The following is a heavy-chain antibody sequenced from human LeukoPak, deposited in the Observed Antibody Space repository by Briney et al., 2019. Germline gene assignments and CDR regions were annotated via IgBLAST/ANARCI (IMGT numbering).Heavy chain of an antibody. CDR2: ITRDGSEK. J-gene: IGHJ3*01. D-gene: IGHD2-15*01. CDR1: ELTFSSHQ. Sequence: GGSLRLSCAASELTFSSHQMSWVRQAPGKGLEWVAKITRDGSEKYYMDSVKGRFIISRDNGKNSLYLQMNSLRVEDTAVYYCARDWRQDNAFDLWGQGTMVTVSS. CDR3: ARDWRQDNAFDL. V-gene: IGHV3-7*01.